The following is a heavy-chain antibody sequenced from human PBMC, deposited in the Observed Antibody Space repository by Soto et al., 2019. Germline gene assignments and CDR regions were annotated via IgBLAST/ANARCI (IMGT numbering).Heavy chain of an antibody. CDR1: GGSMSSSNW. CDR2: IYPSGST. V-gene: IGHV4-4*02. Sequence: QVQLQESGPGLVRPSGTLSLTCAVSGGSMSSSNWCSWVRQSPGKGLEWIGEIYPSGSTNYNPSRKSRVTMSVDKSKNQFSLKLTSVTAADAAVYYCATTPVTLYYFEYWGQGTLVTVSS. D-gene: IGHD4-17*01. J-gene: IGHJ4*02. CDR3: ATTPVTLYYFEY.